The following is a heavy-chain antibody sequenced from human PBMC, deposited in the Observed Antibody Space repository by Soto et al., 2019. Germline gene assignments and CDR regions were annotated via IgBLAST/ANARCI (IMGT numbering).Heavy chain of an antibody. CDR3: AKDRRITIFGVNAFDI. D-gene: IGHD3-3*01. CDR2: ISGSGGST. V-gene: IGHV3-23*01. CDR1: GFTFSSYA. Sequence: PGGSLRLSCAASGFTFSSYAMSWVRQAPGKGLEWVSAISGSGGSTYYADSVKGRFTISRDNSKNTLYLQMNSLRAEDTAVYYCAKDRRITIFGVNAFDIWGQGTMVTVSS. J-gene: IGHJ3*02.